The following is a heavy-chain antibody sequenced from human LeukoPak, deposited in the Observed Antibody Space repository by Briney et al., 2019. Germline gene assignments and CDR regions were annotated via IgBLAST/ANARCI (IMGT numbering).Heavy chain of an antibody. V-gene: IGHV3-30-3*01. J-gene: IGHJ3*02. D-gene: IGHD3-22*01. CDR2: ISYDGSNK. CDR3: AKDLEGSSGYLDAFDI. Sequence: GGSLRLSCAASGFTFSSYAMHWVRQAPGKGREGGAFISYDGSNKYYADSVKGRFTISRDNSKNTLYLQMNSLRAEDTAVYYCAKDLEGSSGYLDAFDIWGQGTMVTVSS. CDR1: GFTFSSYA.